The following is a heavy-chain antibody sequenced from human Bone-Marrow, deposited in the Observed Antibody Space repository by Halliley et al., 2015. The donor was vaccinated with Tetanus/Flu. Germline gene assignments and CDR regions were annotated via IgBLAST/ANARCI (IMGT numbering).Heavy chain of an antibody. J-gene: IGHJ4*02. Sequence: LEWIGYIYPSGRTNYNLSLKRRVPMSIDPAKNQFSLKRTSGTAADTAVYYCAREETQGGYFDFWGQGTPVTVSS. V-gene: IGHV4-4*07. CDR2: IYPSGRT. CDR3: AREETQGGYFDF. D-gene: IGHD3-16*01.